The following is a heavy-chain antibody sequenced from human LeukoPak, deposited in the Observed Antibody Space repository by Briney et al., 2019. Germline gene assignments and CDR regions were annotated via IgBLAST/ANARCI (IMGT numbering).Heavy chain of an antibody. CDR1: RFTFSSYS. Sequence: GGSLRLSCAASRFTFSSYSMNWVRQAPGKRLEWVSYISSSGNAIYYADSVKGRFTISRDNAKNSLYLQMNSLRDEDTAVYYCARGPSGSYIDAFDIWGQGTLVTVSS. CDR2: ISSSGNAI. V-gene: IGHV3-48*02. D-gene: IGHD1-26*01. J-gene: IGHJ3*02. CDR3: ARGPSGSYIDAFDI.